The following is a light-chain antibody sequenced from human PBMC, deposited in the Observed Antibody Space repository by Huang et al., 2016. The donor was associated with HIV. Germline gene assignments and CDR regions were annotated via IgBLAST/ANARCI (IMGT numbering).Light chain of an antibody. J-gene: IGKJ1*01. CDR1: QSVFHSSKNKNY. V-gene: IGKV4-1*01. CDR3: HQYYSSPQT. Sequence: DIVVTQSPGSLALSLGERAAINCTSSQSVFHSSKNKNYLSWVQLNPGQSPQLLIYWASTREFGVPDRFRGTGSGTDFALTITSLQAEDVAVYYCHQYYSSPQTFGQGTKVEV. CDR2: WAS.